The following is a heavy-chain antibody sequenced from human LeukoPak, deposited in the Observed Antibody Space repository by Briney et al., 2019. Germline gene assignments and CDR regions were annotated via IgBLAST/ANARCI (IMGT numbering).Heavy chain of an antibody. CDR1: GYTFTIYG. Sequence: ASVKLFCKVSGYTFTIYGISCVRRAPGQALEWMGWIRAYNGNTTTAQKLQGRVTMTTATSTSTAYMELRRLRSDATAVYYCARAAGAGTYSDYYYYGMDVWGQGTTVTVSS. V-gene: IGHV1-18*01. J-gene: IGHJ6*02. CDR2: IRAYNGNT. CDR3: ARAAGAGTYSDYYYYGMDV. D-gene: IGHD6-19*01.